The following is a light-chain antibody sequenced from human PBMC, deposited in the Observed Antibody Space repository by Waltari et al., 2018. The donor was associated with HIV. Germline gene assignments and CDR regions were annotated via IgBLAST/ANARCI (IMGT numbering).Light chain of an antibody. Sequence: QSALTQPASVSGSPGQSITISCAGTSSDVGGYNIVTWYQQHQGKAPKLMIYEVSNRPSGVSNRFSGSKSGNTASLTISGLQAEDEADYYCSSYTSSSTEVFGGGTKLTVL. CDR1: SSDVGGYNI. V-gene: IGLV2-14*01. CDR3: SSYTSSSTEV. CDR2: EVS. J-gene: IGLJ2*01.